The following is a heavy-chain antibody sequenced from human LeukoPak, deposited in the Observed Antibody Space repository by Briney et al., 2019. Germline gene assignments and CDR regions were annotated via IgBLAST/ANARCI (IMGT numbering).Heavy chain of an antibody. CDR1: GFTFSSYA. J-gene: IGHJ4*02. Sequence: GGSLRLSCASSGFTFSSYAMSWVRQAPGKGLEWVSTIGGTGVRTYYADSVKGRFTISRDNSKNTLYLQMNSLTAEDTAIYYCAKATGTLGNWGQGTLVTVPS. V-gene: IGHV3-23*01. D-gene: IGHD1-1*01. CDR3: AKATGTLGN. CDR2: IGGTGVRT.